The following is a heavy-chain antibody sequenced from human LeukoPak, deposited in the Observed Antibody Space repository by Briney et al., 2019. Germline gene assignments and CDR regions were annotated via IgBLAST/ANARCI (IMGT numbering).Heavy chain of an antibody. V-gene: IGHV1-69*06. CDR3: ATPYYQDAFDV. D-gene: IGHD3-22*01. CDR1: GGTFSSYV. CDR2: ILPMFDTT. J-gene: IGHJ3*01. Sequence: GASVKVSCKASGGTFSSYVFSWVRQAPGQGLEWMGGILPMFDTTDYAQKFQGRVTITADRSTNTAYMELSSLRSDDTALYYCATPYYQDAFDVWGQGTMVTVSS.